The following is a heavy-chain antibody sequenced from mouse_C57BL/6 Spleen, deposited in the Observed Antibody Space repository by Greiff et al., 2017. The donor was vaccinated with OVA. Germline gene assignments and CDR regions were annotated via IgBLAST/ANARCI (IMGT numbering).Heavy chain of an antibody. V-gene: IGHV5-16*01. CDR3: AREGYYSNLYYAMDY. CDR2: INYDGSST. D-gene: IGHD2-5*01. CDR1: GFTFSDYY. J-gene: IGHJ4*01. Sequence: EVKLVESEGGLVQPGSSMKLSCTASGFTFSDYYMAWVRQVPEKGLEWVANINYDGSSTYYLDSLKSRFIISRDNAKNILYLQMSSLKSEDTATYYCAREGYYSNLYYAMDYWGQGTSVTVSS.